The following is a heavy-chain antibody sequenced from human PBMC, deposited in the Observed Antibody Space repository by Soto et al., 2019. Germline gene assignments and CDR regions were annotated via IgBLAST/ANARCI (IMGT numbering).Heavy chain of an antibody. V-gene: IGHV4-59*08. J-gene: IGHJ4*02. Sequence: SGTLSLTCAVSVGSLRSTYWTWIRQSPGKGLEWIGYSYFDGTPIYNPSLKSRVTISVDTPKNQFSLKLRSVTAADTAVYYCARAPGYFDYWGQGMLVTVSS. CDR1: VGSLRSTY. CDR2: SYFDGTP. CDR3: ARAPGYFDY.